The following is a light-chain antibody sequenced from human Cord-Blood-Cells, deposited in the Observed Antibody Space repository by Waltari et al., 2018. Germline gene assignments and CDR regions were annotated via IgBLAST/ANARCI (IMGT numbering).Light chain of an antibody. CDR3: SSYAGSNNVV. CDR2: EVR. CDR1: SSDVGGYHY. J-gene: IGLJ2*01. V-gene: IGLV2-8*01. Sequence: QSALTQPPSASGSPGQSVTISCTGTSSDVGGYHYVSWYQQPPGKAPKLMIYEVRTRPAGVPDLFAGSESGITGSLTFSGLQAEDEAEYDCSSYAGSNNVVFGGGTKLTIL.